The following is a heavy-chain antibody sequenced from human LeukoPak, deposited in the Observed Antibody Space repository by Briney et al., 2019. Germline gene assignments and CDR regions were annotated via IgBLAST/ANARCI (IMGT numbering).Heavy chain of an antibody. D-gene: IGHD1-1*01. CDR2: IYYSGST. J-gene: IGHJ3*02. Sequence: SETLSLTCTVSGGSISSYYWRWIRQPPGKELEWIGYIYYSGSTNYNPSLKSRVTISVDTSKNQFSLKLSSVTAADTAVYYCARGATGEAFDIWGRGTMVTVSS. V-gene: IGHV4-59*01. CDR1: GGSISSYY. CDR3: ARGATGEAFDI.